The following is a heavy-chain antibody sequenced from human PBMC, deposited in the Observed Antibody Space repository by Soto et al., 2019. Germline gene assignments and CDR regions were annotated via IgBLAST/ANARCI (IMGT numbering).Heavy chain of an antibody. D-gene: IGHD4-17*01. J-gene: IGHJ3*02. V-gene: IGHV4-59*08. CDR2: IYYSGST. CDR1: GGSISSYY. Sequence: QVQLQESGPGLVKPSETLSLTCTVSGGSISSYYWSWIRQPPGKGLEWIGYIYYSGSTNYNPSLKSRVTISVDTSKNQLSLKLSSVTAADTAVYYCARARYGDYQADAFDIWGQGTMVTVSS. CDR3: ARARYGDYQADAFDI.